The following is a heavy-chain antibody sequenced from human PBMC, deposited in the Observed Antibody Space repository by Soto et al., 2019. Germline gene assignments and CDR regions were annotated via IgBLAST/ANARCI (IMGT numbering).Heavy chain of an antibody. V-gene: IGHV1-18*01. J-gene: IGHJ5*02. CDR3: PREASIAVAGTTHNWFDP. Sequence: ASVKVSCKASGYTFTSYGISWVRQAPGQGLEWMGWISAYNGNTNYAQKLQGRVTMTTDTSTSTAYMELRSLRSDDTAVYYCPREASIAVAGTTHNWFDPWGQGTVVTVCS. D-gene: IGHD6-19*01. CDR2: ISAYNGNT. CDR1: GYTFTSYG.